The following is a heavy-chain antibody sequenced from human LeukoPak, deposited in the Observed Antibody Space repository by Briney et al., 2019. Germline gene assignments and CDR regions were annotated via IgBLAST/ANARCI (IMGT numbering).Heavy chain of an antibody. CDR1: GFTVSSNY. CDR2: MYIGGST. D-gene: IGHD1-26*01. Sequence: GGSLSLSCAASGFTVSSNYMSWVRHPPGKGLEWVSIMYIGGSTFYADSCKGRFTISRYNSKNTLSLQMKSLRAEDPALIYCARGGSYLSAFDIWGEGTMVTVSS. J-gene: IGHJ3*02. V-gene: IGHV3-53*03. CDR3: ARGGSYLSAFDI.